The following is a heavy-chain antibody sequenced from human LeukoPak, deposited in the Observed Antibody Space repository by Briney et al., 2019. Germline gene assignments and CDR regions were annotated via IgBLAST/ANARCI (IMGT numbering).Heavy chain of an antibody. D-gene: IGHD6-13*01. CDR3: ARGWRIADAFDI. V-gene: IGHV1-8*02. Sequence: PSWKFSGKASGNTFTAYNIHWGRQPPGKGLGWMGWMNPNSGNTGYAQKFQGRVTMTRNTSISTAYMELSSLRSEDTAVYYCARGWRIADAFDIWGQGTMVTVSS. CDR1: GNTFTAYN. CDR2: MNPNSGNT. J-gene: IGHJ3*02.